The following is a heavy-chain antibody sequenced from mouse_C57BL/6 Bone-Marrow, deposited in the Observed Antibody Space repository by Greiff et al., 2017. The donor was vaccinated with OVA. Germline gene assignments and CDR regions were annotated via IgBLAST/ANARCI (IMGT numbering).Heavy chain of an antibody. CDR1: GFTFSDYG. CDR3: ARGEKRFAY. Sequence: EVMLVESGGGLVKPGGSLKLSCAASGFTFSDYGMHWVRQAPEKGLAWVAYISSGSSTIYYADTVKGRFTISRDNAKNTLFLQMTSLRSEDTAMYYCARGEKRFAYWGQGTLVTVSA. V-gene: IGHV5-17*01. CDR2: ISSGSSTI. J-gene: IGHJ3*01.